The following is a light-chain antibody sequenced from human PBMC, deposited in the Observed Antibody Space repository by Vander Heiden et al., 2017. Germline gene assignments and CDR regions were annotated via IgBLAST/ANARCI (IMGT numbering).Light chain of an antibody. V-gene: IGKV3D-20*01. CDR1: QSVSSSY. J-gene: IGKJ4*01. CDR3: QQYGSSP. CDR2: DAS. Sequence: EIVLTQSPATLSLSPAERATLSCGASQSVSSSYLAWYQQKPGLAPRLLIYDASSRATGIPDRFSGSGSGTDFTLTISRLEPEDFAVYYCQQYGSSPFGGGTKVEIK.